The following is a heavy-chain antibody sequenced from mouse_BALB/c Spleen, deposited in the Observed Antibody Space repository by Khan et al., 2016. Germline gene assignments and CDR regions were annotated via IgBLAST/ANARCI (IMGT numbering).Heavy chain of an antibody. CDR1: GYTFSRYW. CDR2: ILPGTDST. V-gene: IGHV1-9*01. Sequence: QVQLKESGAELMKPGASVKISCKASGYTFSRYWIEWIKERPGHGLEWIGEILPGTDSTNYNDKFKGKDAFTAESSSSTAYIQLNSLTSEDSAVYYCARGASWGQGTLVTVSA. CDR3: ARGAS. J-gene: IGHJ3*01.